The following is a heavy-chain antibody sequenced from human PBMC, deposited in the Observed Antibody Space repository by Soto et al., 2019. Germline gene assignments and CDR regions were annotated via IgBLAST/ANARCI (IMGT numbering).Heavy chain of an antibody. Sequence: QVQLLQSGAEEKKPGASVKVSCQTSGFTFTNYAFHWVRQAPGQRLEWMAWINAGNGNTDFSQRFQDRVTITRDTTATTAYLELSGVTSEDTAVDYCARGGMLQGDIVPPYNNWFDPWGQGTLVIVSS. CDR1: GFTFTNYA. V-gene: IGHV1-3*05. CDR3: ARGGMLQGDIVPPYNNWFDP. D-gene: IGHD3-10*01. J-gene: IGHJ5*02. CDR2: INAGNGNT.